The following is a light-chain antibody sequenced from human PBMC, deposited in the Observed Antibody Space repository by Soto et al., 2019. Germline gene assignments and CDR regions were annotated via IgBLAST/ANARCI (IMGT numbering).Light chain of an antibody. V-gene: IGKV3-20*01. J-gene: IGKJ2*01. CDR1: QSVSSSY. Sequence: EIVLTQSPDTLSLSPGERATLSCRASQSVSSSYLAWYQQKPGQAPRLLIYGASSRATGIPDRFSGSGSGTDFTLTISRLEPEDLAVYYCQQYGSSPGYTFGQGTKLEIK. CDR2: GAS. CDR3: QQYGSSPGYT.